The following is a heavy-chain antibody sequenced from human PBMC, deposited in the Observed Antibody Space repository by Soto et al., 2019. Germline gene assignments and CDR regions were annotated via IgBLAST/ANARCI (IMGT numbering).Heavy chain of an antibody. CDR1: GFTFSSYA. CDR3: ARERYCSGGSCWFYYYYGMAV. D-gene: IGHD2-15*01. V-gene: IGHV3-30-3*01. J-gene: IGHJ6*02. CDR2: ISYDGSNK. Sequence: PGGSLRLSCAASGFTFSSYAMHWVRQAPGKGLEWVAVISYDGSNKYYADSVKGRFTISRDNSKNTLYLQMNSLRAEDTAVYYCARERYCSGGSCWFYYYYGMAVWGQGTTVTVSS.